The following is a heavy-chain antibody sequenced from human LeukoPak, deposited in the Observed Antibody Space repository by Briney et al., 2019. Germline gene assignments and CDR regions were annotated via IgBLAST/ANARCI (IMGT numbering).Heavy chain of an antibody. CDR3: ASARPTEYCSSTSCYVFDY. CDR2: IYTSGST. V-gene: IGHV4-4*07. D-gene: IGHD2-2*01. Sequence: SETLSLTCTVSGGSFSGNYWTWIRQPAGKGLEWVGRIYTSGSTNYNPSLKSRVTMSVDTSKNQFSLKLSSVTAADTAVYYCASARPTEYCSSTSCYVFDYWGQGTLVTVSS. CDR1: GGSFSGNY. J-gene: IGHJ4*02.